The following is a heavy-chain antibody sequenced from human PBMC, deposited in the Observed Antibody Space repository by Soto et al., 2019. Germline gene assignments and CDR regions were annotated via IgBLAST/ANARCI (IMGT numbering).Heavy chain of an antibody. Sequence: GGAPGLFCASPWFRVFRYWMSLVRQGPGKGLEWVAAIRNKANSYTTEYAASVKGRFIISRDDSKNSLYLQMNSLRTEDTALYYCARYSGSNTRAFDIWGQGTMVTVSS. CDR3: ARYSGSNTRAFDI. D-gene: IGHD1-26*01. V-gene: IGHV3-72*01. CDR1: FRVFRYW. CDR2: IRNKANSYTT. J-gene: IGHJ3*02.